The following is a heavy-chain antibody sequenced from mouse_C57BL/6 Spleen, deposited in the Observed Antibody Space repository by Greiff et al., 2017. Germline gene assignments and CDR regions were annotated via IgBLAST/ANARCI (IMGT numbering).Heavy chain of an antibody. CDR2: IYPGDGDT. Sequence: QVQLQQSGPELVKPGASVKISCKASGYAFSSSWMNWVKQRPGKGLEWIGRIYPGDGDTNYNGKFKGKATLTADKSSSPAYMQLSSLTSEDSAVYFCARWELARYFDYWGQGTTLTVSS. CDR1: GYAFSSSW. V-gene: IGHV1-82*01. J-gene: IGHJ2*01. CDR3: ARWELARYFDY. D-gene: IGHD4-1*01.